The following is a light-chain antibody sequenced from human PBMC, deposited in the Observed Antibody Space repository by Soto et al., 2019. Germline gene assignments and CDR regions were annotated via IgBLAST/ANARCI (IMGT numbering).Light chain of an antibody. Sequence: QSVLTQPPSASGSPGQLVTISCTGTSSDVGGYNYVSWYQQHPGKAPKLMIYEVFKRPSGVPDRFSGSKSGNTASLTVSGLQAEDEADYYCSSYAGSNNPYVFGTGTKVTVL. CDR1: SSDVGGYNY. CDR2: EVF. J-gene: IGLJ1*01. CDR3: SSYAGSNNPYV. V-gene: IGLV2-8*01.